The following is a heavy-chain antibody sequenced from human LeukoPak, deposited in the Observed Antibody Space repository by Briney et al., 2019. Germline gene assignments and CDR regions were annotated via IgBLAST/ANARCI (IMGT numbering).Heavy chain of an antibody. V-gene: IGHV3-64D*06. Sequence: GGSLRLSCSASGFIISDYAMHWVRQAPGKGLEYVSAISASGCSTYYADSVKGRFTISRDTSKNTLYLQLSSLRAEDTAMYHCVKDLYKGDTASWYFFHYWGQGTLVTVSS. CDR2: ISASGCST. D-gene: IGHD6-13*01. CDR1: GFIISDYA. J-gene: IGHJ4*02. CDR3: VKDLYKGDTASWYFFHY.